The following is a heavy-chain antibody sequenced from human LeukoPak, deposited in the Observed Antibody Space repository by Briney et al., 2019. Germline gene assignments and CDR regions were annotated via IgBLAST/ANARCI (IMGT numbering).Heavy chain of an antibody. CDR3: AKAPGCSSTSCSIPAPLDY. Sequence: GGSLRLSCAAAGFSFSSHGMYWVRQAPGKGLEWLAFIRFNGAFTYFGDSVKGRFTISRDNSKNTLFLQMNSLRAEDTAVYYCAKAPGCSSTSCSIPAPLDYWGQGTLVTVSS. D-gene: IGHD2-2*01. CDR2: IRFNGAFT. J-gene: IGHJ4*02. V-gene: IGHV3-30*02. CDR1: GFSFSSHG.